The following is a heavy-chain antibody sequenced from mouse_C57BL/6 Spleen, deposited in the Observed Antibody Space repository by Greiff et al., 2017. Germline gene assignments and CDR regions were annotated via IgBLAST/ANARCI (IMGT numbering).Heavy chain of an antibody. Sequence: EVKLQESGGGLVKPGGSLKLSCAASGFTFSDYGMHWVRQAPEKGLEWVAYISSGSSTIYYADTVKGRFTISRDNAKNNLFLQMTSLRSEDTAMYYCAREGRGRGFAYWGQGTLVTVSA. V-gene: IGHV5-17*01. D-gene: IGHD3-3*01. CDR1: GFTFSDYG. CDR3: AREGRGRGFAY. J-gene: IGHJ3*01. CDR2: ISSGSSTI.